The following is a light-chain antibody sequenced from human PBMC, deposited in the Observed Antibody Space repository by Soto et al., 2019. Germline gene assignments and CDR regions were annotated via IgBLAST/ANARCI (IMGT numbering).Light chain of an antibody. CDR2: GAS. CDR3: HQYGSSPPFT. Sequence: EIVLTQSPGTLSLSPGERATLSCRASQSVSSSYLAWYQQKPGQAPRLLIYGASSRPTGIPDRFSGSGSGTDFTLTISSLEPEDFAVYYCHQYGSSPPFTFGHGTKVDIK. V-gene: IGKV3-20*01. J-gene: IGKJ3*01. CDR1: QSVSSSY.